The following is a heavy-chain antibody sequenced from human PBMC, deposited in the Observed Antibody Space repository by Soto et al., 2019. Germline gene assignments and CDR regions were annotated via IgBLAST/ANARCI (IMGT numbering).Heavy chain of an antibody. Sequence: PGESLKISCKGSGYSFTNQWIGWVRQMPGKGLEWMGIIFPGDSDTRYSPAFQGQVTISADKSITTTYLQWDSLKASDTAMYYCARPDNNYVASWGQGALVTVSS. CDR1: GYSFTNQW. D-gene: IGHD2-15*01. J-gene: IGHJ4*02. CDR2: IFPGDSDT. CDR3: ARPDNNYVAS. V-gene: IGHV5-51*01.